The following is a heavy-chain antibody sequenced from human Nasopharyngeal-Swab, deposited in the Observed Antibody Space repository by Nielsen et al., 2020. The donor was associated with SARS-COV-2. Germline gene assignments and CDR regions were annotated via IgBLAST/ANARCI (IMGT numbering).Heavy chain of an antibody. CDR3: ARGLAHHSSGWHY. J-gene: IGHJ4*02. CDR2: IYHSGST. Sequence: WIRQPPGKGLEWIGEIYHSGSTNYNPSLKSRVTISVDKSKNQFSLKLSSVTAADTAVYYCARGLAHHSSGWHYWGQGTLVTVSS. D-gene: IGHD6-19*01. V-gene: IGHV4-4*02.